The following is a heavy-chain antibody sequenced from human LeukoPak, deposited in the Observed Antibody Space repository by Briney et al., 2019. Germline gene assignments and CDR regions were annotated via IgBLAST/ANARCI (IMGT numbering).Heavy chain of an antibody. J-gene: IGHJ3*01. CDR3: AREFGLLGAFDP. D-gene: IGHD2-15*01. V-gene: IGHV3-66*01. Sequence: GGSLRLSCAASGFIVSSNYMSWVRQAPGKGLEWVSVIYSGGSTYYADSLKGRFNISRDNPKNTLSLQMNSLRADDTAVYYCAREFGLLGAFDPWGQGTMVTVST. CDR1: GFIVSSNY. CDR2: IYSGGST.